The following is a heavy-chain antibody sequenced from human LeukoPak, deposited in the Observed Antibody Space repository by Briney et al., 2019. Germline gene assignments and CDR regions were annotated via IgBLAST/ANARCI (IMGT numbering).Heavy chain of an antibody. V-gene: IGHV3-23*01. CDR2: IGGTGVTT. D-gene: IGHD6-13*01. J-gene: IGHJ4*02. CDR1: GFTFSSYG. CDR3: AKIYSGTEN. Sequence: GGSLRLSCAASGFTFSSYGMSWVRQAPGKGLEWVSAIGGTGVTTYYADSVKGRFTISRDNSKNTLYLQMNSLRADDTAVYYCAKIYSGTENWGQGTLVTVSS.